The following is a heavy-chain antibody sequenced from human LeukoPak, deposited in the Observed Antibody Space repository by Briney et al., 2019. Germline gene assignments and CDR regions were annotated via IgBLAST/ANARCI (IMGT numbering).Heavy chain of an antibody. V-gene: IGHV3-48*03. J-gene: IGHJ6*02. Sequence: PGGSLRLSCAASGFTFSSYEMNWVRQAPGKGLEWVSYISSSGSTIYYADSVKGRFTISRDNAKNSLYLQMNSLRAEDTAVYYCARDSSLGGVVPAADIGYYYYYGMDVWGQGTTVTVSS. D-gene: IGHD2-2*01. CDR1: GFTFSSYE. CDR2: ISSSGSTI. CDR3: ARDSSLGGVVPAADIGYYYYYGMDV.